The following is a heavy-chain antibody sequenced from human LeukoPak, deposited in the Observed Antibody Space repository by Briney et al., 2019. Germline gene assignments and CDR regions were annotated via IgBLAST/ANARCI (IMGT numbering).Heavy chain of an antibody. CDR2: IKSKTDGGTT. Sequence: GGSLRLSCAASGFTFSNAWMSWVRQAPGKGREWVGLIKSKTDGGTTDYAAPVKGRFTISRDDSKNTLYLQMNSLETDDTAVYYCTTAMVVTAILYFQHWGQGTLVTVPS. CDR1: GFTFSNAW. J-gene: IGHJ1*01. V-gene: IGHV3-15*01. D-gene: IGHD2-21*02. CDR3: TTAMVVTAILYFQH.